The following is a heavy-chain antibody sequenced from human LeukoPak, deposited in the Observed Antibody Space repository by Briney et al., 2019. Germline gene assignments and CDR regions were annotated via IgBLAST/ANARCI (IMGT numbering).Heavy chain of an antibody. Sequence: SGPALAKPTQTLSLTCTFSGFSLSTSGICVSWIRQPPGKALEWLALIDWDDDKYYSTSLKTRLTISKDTSNNQVVLTMTNIDPVDTATYYCARTELTYGDYDEGYYFDYWGQGTLVTVSS. J-gene: IGHJ4*02. CDR1: GFSLSTSGIC. CDR3: ARTELTYGDYDEGYYFDY. D-gene: IGHD4-17*01. CDR2: IDWDDDK. V-gene: IGHV2-70*01.